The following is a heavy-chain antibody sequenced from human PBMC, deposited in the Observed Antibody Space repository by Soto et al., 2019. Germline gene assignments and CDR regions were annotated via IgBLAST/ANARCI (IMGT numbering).Heavy chain of an antibody. Sequence: EVQLLESGGGLVQPGGSLRLSCAASGFTFSSYAMSWVRQAPGKGLEWVSAISGSGGSTYYADSVKGRFTISRDNSKNTLYLQMNSLRAEDTAVYYCHGRDEWPLYDFDYWGQGTLVTVSS. V-gene: IGHV3-23*01. J-gene: IGHJ4*02. CDR1: GFTFSSYA. CDR2: ISGSGGST. CDR3: HGRDEWPLYDFDY. D-gene: IGHD3-3*01.